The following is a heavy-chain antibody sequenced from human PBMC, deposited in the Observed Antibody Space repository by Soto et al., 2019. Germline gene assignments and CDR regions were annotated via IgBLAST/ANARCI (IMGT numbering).Heavy chain of an antibody. D-gene: IGHD3-16*02. V-gene: IGHV1-24*01. Sequence: ASVKVSCKVSGYTLTELSMHWVRQAPGKGLEWMGGFDPEDGETIYAQKFQGRVTMTEDTSTDTAYMELSSLRSEDTAVYYCATDLRPAFMITFGGVIVPFYFDYWGQG. CDR1: GYTLTELS. CDR2: FDPEDGET. J-gene: IGHJ4*02. CDR3: ATDLRPAFMITFGGVIVPFYFDY.